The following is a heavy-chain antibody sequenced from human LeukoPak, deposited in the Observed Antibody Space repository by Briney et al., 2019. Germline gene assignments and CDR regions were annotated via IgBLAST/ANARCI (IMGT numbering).Heavy chain of an antibody. J-gene: IGHJ6*03. D-gene: IGHD3-16*02. CDR2: IKEDGSEK. Sequence: PGGSLRLSCAASGFTFSSYWMSWVRQAPGTGLEWVANIKEDGSEKYYADSVKGRFTISRDNAKNSLYLQMNSLRAEDTAVYYCARVFAPLRGNYDYVWRTYRHRGYYYYMDVWGKGTTVTVSS. CDR1: GFTFSSYW. CDR3: ARVFAPLRGNYDYVWRTYRHRGYYYYMDV. V-gene: IGHV3-7*01.